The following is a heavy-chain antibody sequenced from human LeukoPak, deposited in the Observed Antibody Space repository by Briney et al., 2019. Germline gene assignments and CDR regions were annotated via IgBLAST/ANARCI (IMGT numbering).Heavy chain of an antibody. D-gene: IGHD3-22*01. CDR1: GFTFRNYS. CDR2: IKKEGSEK. Sequence: GGSLRLSCAASGFTFRNYSMSWVPQAPGEGHECGANIKKEGSEKTSVDSVKGRFTISRDNAKNSLYLQMNSLRAEDTAVYYCARELPSRDYYASSGYYYGYFDYWGQGTLVTVSS. V-gene: IGHV3-7*01. CDR3: ARELPSRDYYASSGYYYGYFDY. J-gene: IGHJ4*02.